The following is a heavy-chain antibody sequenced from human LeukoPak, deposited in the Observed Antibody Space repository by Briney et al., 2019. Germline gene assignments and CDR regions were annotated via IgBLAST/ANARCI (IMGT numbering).Heavy chain of an antibody. V-gene: IGHV3-23*01. Sequence: GGSLRLSCAASGFTFSSYAMSWVRQAPGKGLEWVSAISGSGGRTYYADSVKGRFTISRDNSKNTLYLQMNSLRRAEDTAVYYCAKGPYYYGSNGYSRRWFDPWGQGILVTVSS. J-gene: IGHJ5*02. CDR1: GFTFSSYA. CDR2: ISGSGGRT. D-gene: IGHD3-22*01. CDR3: AKGPYYYGSNGYSRRWFDP.